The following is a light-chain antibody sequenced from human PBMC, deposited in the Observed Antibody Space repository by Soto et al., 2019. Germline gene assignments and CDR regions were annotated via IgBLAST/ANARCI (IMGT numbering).Light chain of an antibody. V-gene: IGKV2-30*01. CDR1: QSLVYSDGNTY. Sequence: DVVMTQSPLSLPVTLGQPASISCRSSQSLVYSDGNTYLNWFQQRPGQPPSRLIYQITNRDSGVPDRFSGSGSGTDFTLKISRVEAEDVGVYYCIQGTYWLFTFGPGTKVDIK. J-gene: IGKJ3*01. CDR2: QIT. CDR3: IQGTYWLFT.